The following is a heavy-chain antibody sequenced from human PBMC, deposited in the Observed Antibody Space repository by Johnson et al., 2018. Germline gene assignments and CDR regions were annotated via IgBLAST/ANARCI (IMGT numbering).Heavy chain of an antibody. J-gene: IGHJ6*03. D-gene: IGHD3-10*01. V-gene: IGHV3-30*18. Sequence: VQLVESGGGVVQPGRSLRLSCGASGFTFKNYGLHWVRQAPGKGLAWVALISYDGTNKYYADSVKGRFTISRDNSRSTVYRQMNSLSPEDTAVYYCAKRFGEPYYYHYMDVWGRGTTVTVSS. CDR1: GFTFKNYG. CDR2: ISYDGTNK. CDR3: AKRFGEPYYYHYMDV.